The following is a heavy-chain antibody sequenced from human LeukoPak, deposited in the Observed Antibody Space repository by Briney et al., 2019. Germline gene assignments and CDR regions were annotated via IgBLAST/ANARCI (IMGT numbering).Heavy chain of an antibody. V-gene: IGHV3-15*01. D-gene: IGHD1-1*01. CDR1: GITFSDAW. J-gene: IGHJ4*02. CDR3: IANLDY. Sequence: PVGSLRLSCEASGITFSDAWMSWVRQVPGKGLEWIALLKSKTDGETSDYAAPVKGRFTVSRNDAENTLFLQMDSLKIDDTAVYYCIANLDYWGQGTLVTVSS. CDR2: LKSKTDGETS.